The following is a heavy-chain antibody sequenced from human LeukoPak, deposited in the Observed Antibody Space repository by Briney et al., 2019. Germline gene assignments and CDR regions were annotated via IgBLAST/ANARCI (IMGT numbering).Heavy chain of an antibody. Sequence: GGSLRLSCAASGFTVSSNYMSWVRQAPGKGLEWVSVIYSGGSTYYADSVKGRFTVSRDNSKNTLYLQMNSLRAEDTAVYYCAKSARGVFGGLIAPFDYWGQGTLVTVSS. D-gene: IGHD3-16*02. CDR2: IYSGGST. J-gene: IGHJ4*02. CDR1: GFTVSSNY. V-gene: IGHV3-66*01. CDR3: AKSARGVFGGLIAPFDY.